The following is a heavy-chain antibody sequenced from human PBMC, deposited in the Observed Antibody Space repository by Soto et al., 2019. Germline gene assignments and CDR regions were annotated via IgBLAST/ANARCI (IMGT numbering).Heavy chain of an antibody. J-gene: IGHJ4*02. CDR3: AAEKGYDIFDY. Sequence: GGSLRLSCAASGFTFSSYAMSWVRQAPGKGLEWVSAISGSGGSTYYADSVKGRFTISRDNAKNSLYLQMNSLRAEDTAVYYCAAEKGYDIFDYWGQGTLVTVSS. CDR1: GFTFSSYA. D-gene: IGHD5-12*01. V-gene: IGHV3-23*01. CDR2: ISGSGGST.